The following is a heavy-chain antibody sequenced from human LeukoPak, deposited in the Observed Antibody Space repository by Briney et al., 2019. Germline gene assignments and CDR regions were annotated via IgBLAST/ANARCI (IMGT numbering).Heavy chain of an antibody. J-gene: IGHJ4*02. CDR2: IYYSGST. V-gene: IGHV4-39*01. Sequence: SETLSLTCTVSGGSISSSSYYWGWIRQPPGKGLEWIGSIYYSGSTYYNPPLKSRVTISVDTSKNQFSLKLSSVTAADTAVYYCARLSLHLLEWSPTKGKEMHYFDYWGQGTLVTVSS. D-gene: IGHD3-3*01. CDR1: GGSISSSSYY. CDR3: ARLSLHLLEWSPTKGKEMHYFDY.